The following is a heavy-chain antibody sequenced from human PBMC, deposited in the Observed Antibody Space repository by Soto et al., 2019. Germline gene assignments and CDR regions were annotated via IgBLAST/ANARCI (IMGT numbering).Heavy chain of an antibody. V-gene: IGHV5-51*01. D-gene: IGHD3-9*01. CDR1: GYSFTSYW. Sequence: PGESLKISCKGSGYSFTSYWIGWVRQMPGKGLEWMGIIYPGDSDTRYSPYFQGQVTISADKSISTAYLQWSSLKASDTPIYYMARHIGGHLDLLLPPYYYYGIDVWGQGTTVTVAS. J-gene: IGHJ6*02. CDR3: ARHIGGHLDLLLPPYYYYGIDV. CDR2: IYPGDSDT.